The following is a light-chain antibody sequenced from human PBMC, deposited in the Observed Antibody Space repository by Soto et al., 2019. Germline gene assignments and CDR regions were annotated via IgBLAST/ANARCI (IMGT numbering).Light chain of an antibody. V-gene: IGLV2-11*01. J-gene: IGLJ1*01. CDR1: SSDVGAYNY. Sequence: QSALTQPRSVSGSPGQSVTISCTGSSSDVGAYNYASWYQQHPGTAPKLIIHDVHKRPSGVPDRFSGSKSGNTASLTISGLQAEDEADYYCCSYAGNYRYVFGTGTKLTVL. CDR3: CSYAGNYRYV. CDR2: DVH.